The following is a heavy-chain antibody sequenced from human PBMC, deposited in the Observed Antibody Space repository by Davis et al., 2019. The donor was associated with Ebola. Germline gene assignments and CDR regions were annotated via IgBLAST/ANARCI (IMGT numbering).Heavy chain of an antibody. Sequence: GGSLRLSCAASGFTFSSYEMNWVRQAPGKGLEWVGRIRSKANSYATAYAASVKGRFTISRDDSKNTAYLQMNSLKTEDTAVYYCTRPDGDYGTLDYWGQGTLVTVSS. J-gene: IGHJ4*02. CDR1: GFTFSSYE. D-gene: IGHD4-17*01. V-gene: IGHV3-73*01. CDR3: TRPDGDYGTLDY. CDR2: IRSKANSYAT.